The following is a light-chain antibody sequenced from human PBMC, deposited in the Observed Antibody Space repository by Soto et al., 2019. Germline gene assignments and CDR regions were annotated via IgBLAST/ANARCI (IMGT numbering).Light chain of an antibody. CDR2: KAS. CDR1: QSISSW. V-gene: IGKV1-5*03. CDR3: KQYNSYSPT. Sequence: DIQMTQSPSTLSASVGDRVTITCRASQSISSWLAWYQQKPGKAPKLLIYKASSLESGVPSRFSGSGSGTEFTLTISSLQPDDFATYNCKQYNSYSPTSGQGTKVDIK. J-gene: IGKJ1*01.